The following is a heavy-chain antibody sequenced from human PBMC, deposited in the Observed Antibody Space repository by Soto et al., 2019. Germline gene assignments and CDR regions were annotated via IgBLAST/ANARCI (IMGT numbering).Heavy chain of an antibody. CDR2: IYYSGST. J-gene: IGHJ6*02. V-gene: IGHV4-31*02. CDR1: GGSISSGGYY. CDR3: ARDRDSRGMDV. Sequence: LCGGSISSGGYYWSWIRQHPGKGLEWIGYIYYSGSTYYNPSLKSRVTISVDTSKNQFSPKLSSVTAADTAVYYCARDRDSRGMDVWGQGTTVTVSS.